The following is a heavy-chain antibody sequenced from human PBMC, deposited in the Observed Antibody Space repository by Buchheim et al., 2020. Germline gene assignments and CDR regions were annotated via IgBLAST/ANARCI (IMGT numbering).Heavy chain of an antibody. CDR3: ARYRRCSGGSCYSNWFDP. CDR1: GGSISSSSYY. D-gene: IGHD2-15*01. CDR2: IYYSGST. Sequence: QLQLQESGPGLVKPSETLSLTCTVSGGSISSSSYYWGWIRQPPGKGLEWIGSIYYSGSTYYNPSLKSRVTISVDPSKHQFSLKLSSVTAADTAVYYCARYRRCSGGSCYSNWFDPWGQGTL. J-gene: IGHJ5*02. V-gene: IGHV4-39*01.